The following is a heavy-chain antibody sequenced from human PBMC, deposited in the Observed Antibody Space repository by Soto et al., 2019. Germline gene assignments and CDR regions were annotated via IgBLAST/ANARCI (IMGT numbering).Heavy chain of an antibody. CDR2: VSYDGNNQ. CDR3: ARDRVYYYDNSGYYNFDY. V-gene: IGHV3-30-3*01. J-gene: IGHJ4*02. D-gene: IGHD3-22*01. CDR1: GFIFSNYA. Sequence: QVQLVESGGGVVQPGRSLRVSCAASGFIFSNYAMHWVRQAPGKGLEWVAVVSYDGNNQFYAESVKGRFTISRDSSKTTLYLLMNNLREEDTAVYYCARDRVYYYDNSGYYNFDYWGQGTLVIVSS.